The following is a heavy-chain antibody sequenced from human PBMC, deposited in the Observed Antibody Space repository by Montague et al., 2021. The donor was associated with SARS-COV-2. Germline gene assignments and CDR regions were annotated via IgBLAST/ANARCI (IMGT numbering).Heavy chain of an antibody. CDR3: ARRQNRQWLAGGYFDY. Sequence: PALVKPTQTLTLTCTFSGFPLSTSGVGVGWIRQPPGKALEWLALIYWDDDKRYSPSLKSRLTITKDTSKNQVVLTMTNMDPVDTATYYCARRQNRQWLAGGYFDYWGQGTLVTVSS. V-gene: IGHV2-5*02. J-gene: IGHJ4*02. D-gene: IGHD6-19*01. CDR1: GFPLSTSGVG. CDR2: IYWDDDK.